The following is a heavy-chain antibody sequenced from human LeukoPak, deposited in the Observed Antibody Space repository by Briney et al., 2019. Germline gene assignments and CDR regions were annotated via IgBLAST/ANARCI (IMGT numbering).Heavy chain of an antibody. CDR3: AREGRDGYNSYFDY. J-gene: IGHJ4*02. V-gene: IGHV4-34*01. D-gene: IGHD5-24*01. CDR1: GGSFSGYY. CDR2: INHSGST. Sequence: PSETLSLTCAVYGGSFSGYYWSWIRQPPGKGLEWIGEINHSGSTYYNSSLKSRVTISVDTSKNQFSLKLSSVTAADTAVYYCAREGRDGYNSYFDYWGQGTLVTVSS.